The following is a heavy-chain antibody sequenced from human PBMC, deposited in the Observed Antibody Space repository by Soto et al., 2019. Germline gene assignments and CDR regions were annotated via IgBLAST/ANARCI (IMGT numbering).Heavy chain of an antibody. CDR3: ARDVEYSNYVRDWFDP. CDR2: IIPIFGTA. CDR1: GGTFSIYA. J-gene: IGHJ5*02. D-gene: IGHD4-4*01. V-gene: IGHV1-69*13. Sequence: GASVKVSCKASGGTFSIYAISCVRQSPLRGLEWMGGIIPIFGTANYAQKFQGRVTITADESTSTAYMELSSLRSEDTAVYYCARDVEYSNYVRDWFDPWGQGTLVTVSS.